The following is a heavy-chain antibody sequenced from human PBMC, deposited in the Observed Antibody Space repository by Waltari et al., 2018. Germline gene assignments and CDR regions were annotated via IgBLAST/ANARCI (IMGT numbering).Heavy chain of an antibody. CDR2: VDPEDGET. D-gene: IGHD6-13*01. V-gene: IGHV1-69-2*01. CDR3: ATAAAGTGLYYYYGMDV. Sequence: EVQLVQSGAEVQKPGATVRISCQVSGYTFTAYYLHWVQQAPGKGLEWMGLVDPEDGETIYAEKFQGRVTITADTSTDTAYMELSSLRSEDTAVYYCATAAAGTGLYYYYGMDVWGQGTTVTVSS. CDR1: GYTFTAYY. J-gene: IGHJ6*02.